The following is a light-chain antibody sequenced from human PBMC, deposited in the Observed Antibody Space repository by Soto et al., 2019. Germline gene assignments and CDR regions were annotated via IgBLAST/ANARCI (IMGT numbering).Light chain of an antibody. V-gene: IGLV2-14*01. Sequence: QSALTQPASVSGSPGQSITISCTGTSSDVGGYNYVSWYQQHPGKAPNLIIYEVSNRPSGVSNRFSGSKSGNTASLTISGLQAEDEADYYCNSYTSKSTGVFGTGTQLTVL. J-gene: IGLJ1*01. CDR1: SSDVGGYNY. CDR2: EVS. CDR3: NSYTSKSTGV.